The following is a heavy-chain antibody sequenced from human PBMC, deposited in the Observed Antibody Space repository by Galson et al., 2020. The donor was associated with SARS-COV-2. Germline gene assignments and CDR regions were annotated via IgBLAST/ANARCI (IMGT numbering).Heavy chain of an antibody. D-gene: IGHD3-9*01. CDR3: ARDAGYYVILRGGMDV. CDR2: IWYDGRNK. J-gene: IGHJ6*02. V-gene: IGHV3-33*01. Sequence: GESLKISSAASGFTFSSYCMHWVRQAPGQGLGSVAVIWYDGRNKYYADPVKGHFTISRDNYKNTPYLQMTSLRAEDTAVYYFARDAGYYVILRGGMDVWGQGTTVTVSS. CDR1: GFTFSSYC.